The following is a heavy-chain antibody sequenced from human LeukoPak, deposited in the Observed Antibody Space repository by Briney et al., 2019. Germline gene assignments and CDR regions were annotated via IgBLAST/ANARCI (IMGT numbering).Heavy chain of an antibody. CDR2: IYYSGST. J-gene: IGHJ4*02. CDR3: ARAKVGFNY. CDR1: GGSISSYY. V-gene: IGHV4-59*01. D-gene: IGHD3-10*01. Sequence: SETLSLTCTVSGGSISSYYWSWIRQPPGKGLEWIGYIYYSGSTTYNPSLKSRVTIPVDTSKNQFSLKLSSVTAADTAVYYCARAKVGFNYWGQGTLVTVSS.